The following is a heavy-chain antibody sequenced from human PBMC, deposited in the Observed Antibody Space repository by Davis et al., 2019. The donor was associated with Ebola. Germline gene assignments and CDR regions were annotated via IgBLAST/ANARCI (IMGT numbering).Heavy chain of an antibody. V-gene: IGHV1-46*01. Sequence: ASVKVSCKASGYIFTNYYIHWVRQAPGQGLEWMGIINPSEDRTAYAQKFQGRVAMTRDTSISTAYMELSSLRSDDTAVYYCARVRYCGGDCSRHYYYGMDVWGKGTTVTVSS. J-gene: IGHJ6*04. CDR3: ARVRYCGGDCSRHYYYGMDV. CDR1: GYIFTNYY. D-gene: IGHD2-21*02. CDR2: INPSEDRT.